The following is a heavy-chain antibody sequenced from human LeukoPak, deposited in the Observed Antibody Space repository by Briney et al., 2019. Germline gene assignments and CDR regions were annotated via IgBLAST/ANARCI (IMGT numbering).Heavy chain of an antibody. CDR2: ISWNSGSI. J-gene: IGHJ4*02. V-gene: IGHV3-9*01. CDR1: GFTFDDYA. D-gene: IGHD6-13*01. Sequence: QPGRSLRLSCAASGFTFDDYAMHWVRQAPGKGLEWVSGISWNSGSIGYADSVKGRFTISRDNAKNSLYLQMNSLRAEDTALYYCATGIAAAGFDYWGQGTLVTVSS. CDR3: ATGIAAAGFDY.